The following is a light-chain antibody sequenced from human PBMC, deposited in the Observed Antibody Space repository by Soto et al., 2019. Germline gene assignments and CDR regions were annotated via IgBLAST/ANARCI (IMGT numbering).Light chain of an antibody. J-gene: IGLJ1*01. CDR2: SND. Sequence: QSVLTQPPSVSETPGQKITISCSGSSSNIGGNAVYWYQQVPGSAPRLVIHSNDQRPFGVPDRFSGSRSGTSASLAVTGLRSEDEADYYCVAWDDSLAGYVFGTGTKVTAL. V-gene: IGLV1-47*02. CDR1: SSNIGGNA. CDR3: VAWDDSLAGYV.